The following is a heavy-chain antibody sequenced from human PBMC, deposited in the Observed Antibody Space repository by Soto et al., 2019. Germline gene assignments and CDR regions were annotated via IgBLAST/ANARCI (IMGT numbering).Heavy chain of an antibody. V-gene: IGHV3-30-3*01. D-gene: IGHD6-19*01. J-gene: IGHJ4*02. CDR3: ARAGVSSGWYGDFYSFDY. Sequence: QVQLVESGGGVVQPGSSLRLSCAASGFTFSSYAMHWVRQAPGKGLEWVAVISYDGSNKYYADSVKGRFTISRDNSKNTLYLQMNSLRAEDTAVYYCARAGVSSGWYGDFYSFDYWGQGTLFTVSS. CDR2: ISYDGSNK. CDR1: GFTFSSYA.